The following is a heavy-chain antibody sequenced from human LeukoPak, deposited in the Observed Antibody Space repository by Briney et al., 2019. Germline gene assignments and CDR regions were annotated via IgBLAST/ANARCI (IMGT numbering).Heavy chain of an antibody. J-gene: IGHJ4*02. D-gene: IGHD3-10*01. CDR3: ARGWFGELISRFDY. CDR2: ISSRGNVV. V-gene: IGHV3-48*03. CDR1: GFTFSSYE. Sequence: GGSLGLSCAASGFTFSSYEMNWVRQAPGKGLEWISYISSRGNVVFYADSVKGRFTISRDDAENSMYLQMNSLRTEDTAVYYCARGWFGELISRFDYWGQGTLATVSS.